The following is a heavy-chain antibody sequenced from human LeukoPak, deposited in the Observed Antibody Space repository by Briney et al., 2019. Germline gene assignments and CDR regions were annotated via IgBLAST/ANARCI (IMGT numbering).Heavy chain of an antibody. CDR1: GGSISSYY. J-gene: IGHJ4*02. CDR3: ARSGLGYGDYYYFDY. D-gene: IGHD4-17*01. V-gene: IGHV4-59*08. CDR2: IYYSGST. Sequence: PSETLSLTGTGSGGSISSYYWSWIRQPPGKGLEWIGYIYYSGSTKYNPSLKSRVTISVDTSKNQFSLKLSSVTAADTAVYYCARSGLGYGDYYYFDYWGQGTLVTVSS.